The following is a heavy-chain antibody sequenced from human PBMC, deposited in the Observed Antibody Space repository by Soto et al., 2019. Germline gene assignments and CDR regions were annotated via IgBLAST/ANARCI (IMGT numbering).Heavy chain of an antibody. J-gene: IGHJ4*02. V-gene: IGHV3-30-3*01. Sequence: QEPLVESGGGVVQPGTSLRLSCTASGFSFSTYAMYWDRQAPGKGLEWVAIISYDGREIYYADPVKGRFTISRHSSNNMVYLYMNSLRPDDTAVYYCARDPVAVTGSFVDSWGQGTLVTVSS. D-gene: IGHD6-19*01. CDR2: ISYDGREI. CDR3: ARDPVAVTGSFVDS. CDR1: GFSFSTYA.